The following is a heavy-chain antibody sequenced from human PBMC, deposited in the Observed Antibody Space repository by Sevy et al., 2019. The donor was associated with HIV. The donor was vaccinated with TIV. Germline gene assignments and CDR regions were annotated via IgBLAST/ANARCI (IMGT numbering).Heavy chain of an antibody. D-gene: IGHD1-20*01. Sequence: ASVKVSCKASGYTFTDYYIHWVPQAPGQGLEGMGWINPNSGGTNYAQKFQGRVTMTRDTSISTAYMELSRLRSDDTAVYYCARTVYIRDFYFDYWGQRTLVTVSS. CDR2: INPNSGGT. V-gene: IGHV1-2*02. J-gene: IGHJ4*02. CDR3: ARTVYIRDFYFDY. CDR1: GYTFTDYY.